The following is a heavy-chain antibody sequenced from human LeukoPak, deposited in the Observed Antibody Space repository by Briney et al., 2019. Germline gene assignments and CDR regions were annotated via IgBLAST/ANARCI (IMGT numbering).Heavy chain of an antibody. Sequence: PGGSLRLSCAASGFTFSSYWMHWVRQAPGKGLVWVSRINSDGSSTSYADSVKGRFTISRDNAKNTVYLQMNSLRVEDTAIYYCARGRSGFYFDYWGQGTLVTVSS. CDR2: INSDGSST. V-gene: IGHV3-74*01. CDR3: ARGRSGFYFDY. J-gene: IGHJ4*02. CDR1: GFTFSSYW. D-gene: IGHD3-22*01.